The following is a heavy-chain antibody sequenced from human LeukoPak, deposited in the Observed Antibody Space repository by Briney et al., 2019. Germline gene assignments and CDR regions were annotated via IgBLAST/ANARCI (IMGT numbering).Heavy chain of an antibody. J-gene: IGHJ5*02. CDR3: ARGQGYSYGYEWFDP. CDR1: GGSISRISYY. D-gene: IGHD5-18*01. CDR2: IYYSGST. Sequence: SETLSLTCTVSGGSISRISYYWGCIRQPPGKGLEWIGSIYYSGSTYYNPSLKSRVTISVDTSKNQFSLKLSSVTAADTAVYYCARGQGYSYGYEWFDPWGQGTLVTVSS. V-gene: IGHV4-39*07.